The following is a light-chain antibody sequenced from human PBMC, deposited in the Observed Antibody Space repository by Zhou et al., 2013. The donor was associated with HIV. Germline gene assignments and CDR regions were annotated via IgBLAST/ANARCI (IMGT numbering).Light chain of an antibody. CDR1: QSLLHSDGRAY. V-gene: IGKV2D-29*01. CDR3: MQSLESWT. CDR2: EVS. J-gene: IGKJ1*01. Sequence: VVMTQTPLFLSVTPGQPASISCKSSQSLLHSDGRAYLSWYLQRPGQPPQLLIYEVSKRFSGVPERFSGSGSGTHFTLTISRVEAEDVAVYYCMQSLESWTFGQGTKVEIK.